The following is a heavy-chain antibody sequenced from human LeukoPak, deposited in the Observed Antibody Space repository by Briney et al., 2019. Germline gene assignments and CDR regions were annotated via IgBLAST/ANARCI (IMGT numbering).Heavy chain of an antibody. Sequence: SETLSLTCAVSGGSISSGGYSWSWIRQPPGKGLEWIGYIYHSGSTYYNPSLKSRVTISVDTSKNQFSLKLSSVTAADTAVYYCARGERITMIGFDYWGQGTLVTVSS. CDR3: ARGERITMIGFDY. J-gene: IGHJ4*02. D-gene: IGHD3-22*01. V-gene: IGHV4-30-2*01. CDR2: IYHSGST. CDR1: GGSISSGGYS.